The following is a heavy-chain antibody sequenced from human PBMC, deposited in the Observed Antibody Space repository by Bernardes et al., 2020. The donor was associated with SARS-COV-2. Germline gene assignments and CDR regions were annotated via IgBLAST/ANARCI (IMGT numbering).Heavy chain of an antibody. CDR1: GFTFNDYW. CDR3: ARGPNSANYYVGDF. J-gene: IGHJ4*01. Sequence: GWSLRRSCAASGFTFNDYWMHWVRQAPGKGLVWVSRISTDGSNTDHADSVKGRFTISRDNAKSTLYLQMNSLRAEDTAVYYCARGPNSANYYVGDFWGQGTLVTVSS. CDR2: ISTDGSNT. D-gene: IGHD1-26*01. V-gene: IGHV3-74*01.